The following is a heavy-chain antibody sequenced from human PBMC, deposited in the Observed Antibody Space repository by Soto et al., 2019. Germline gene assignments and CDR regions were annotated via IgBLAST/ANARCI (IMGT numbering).Heavy chain of an antibody. CDR3: ARKGGGDCPAGGCFSIDF. CDR2: IFPKFGTT. J-gene: IGHJ4*02. V-gene: IGHV1-69*01. D-gene: IGHD2-15*01. CDR1: GDTDTNYV. Sequence: QVQLVQSGAEVKKPGSSVKVSCKASGDTDTNYVISWGRQAPGQGLEWMGGIFPKFGTTYSAQKLQDRLTISADDSTYTVHMQMSSLGLDDTAVYYCARKGGGDCPAGGCFSIDFWGQGTLITVSS.